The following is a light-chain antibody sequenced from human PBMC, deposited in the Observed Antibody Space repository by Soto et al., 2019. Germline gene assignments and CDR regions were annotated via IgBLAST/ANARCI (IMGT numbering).Light chain of an antibody. V-gene: IGKV3-11*01. Sequence: EIVLTQSPATLSLSPGERATLSCRASQSVSSYLAWYQQKPGQGPRLLIYDASNRATGIPARFSGSGSGTDFTLTISSLEPEDCAVYYCQQRSNWPRTFGQGTKVDI. CDR3: QQRSNWPRT. CDR1: QSVSSY. CDR2: DAS. J-gene: IGKJ1*01.